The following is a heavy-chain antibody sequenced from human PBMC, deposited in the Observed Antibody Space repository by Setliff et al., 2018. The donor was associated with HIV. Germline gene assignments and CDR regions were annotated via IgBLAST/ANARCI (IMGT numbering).Heavy chain of an antibody. V-gene: IGHV3-30*18. D-gene: IGHD4-17*01. CDR3: AKGRAYGDLYYYYGMDV. J-gene: IGHJ6*02. CDR2: ISYDGTNK. Sequence: GGSLRLSCAASGFTFSTYGMNWVRQAPGKGLEWVALISYDGTNKYYADSVKGRFTISRDTSKNTPYLQMNSLRAEDTAMYYCAKGRAYGDLYYYYGMDVWGQGTTVTVSS. CDR1: GFTFSTYG.